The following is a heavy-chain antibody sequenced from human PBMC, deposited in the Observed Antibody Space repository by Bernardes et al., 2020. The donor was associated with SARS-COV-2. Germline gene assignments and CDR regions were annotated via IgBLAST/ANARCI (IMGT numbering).Heavy chain of an antibody. D-gene: IGHD2-2*01. V-gene: IGHV3-21*01. CDR1: GFTFSSYS. J-gene: IGHJ4*02. Sequence: GGSLRLSCAASGFTFSSYSMNWVRQAPGKGLEWVSSISSSSSYIYYADSVKGRFTISRDNAKNSLYLQMNSLRAEDTAVYYCARDFTRYCSSTSCYGLGYFDYWGQGTLVTVSS. CDR2: ISSSSSYI. CDR3: ARDFTRYCSSTSCYGLGYFDY.